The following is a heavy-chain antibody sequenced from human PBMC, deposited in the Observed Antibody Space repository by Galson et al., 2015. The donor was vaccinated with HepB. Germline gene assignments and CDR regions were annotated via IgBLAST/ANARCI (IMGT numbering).Heavy chain of an antibody. Sequence: QSGAEVKKPGESLKISCKGSGYTFTSYWIAWVRQMPAKGLEWMGIIYPGDSDTTYSPSFQGQVTISVDKSITTAYLQWSGLKASDTAMYYCAGAVRTTMNYYDSSGKGRAFDIWGQGTMVTVSS. D-gene: IGHD3-22*01. CDR3: AGAVRTTMNYYDSSGKGRAFDI. V-gene: IGHV5-51*01. CDR1: GYTFTSYW. CDR2: IYPGDSDT. J-gene: IGHJ3*02.